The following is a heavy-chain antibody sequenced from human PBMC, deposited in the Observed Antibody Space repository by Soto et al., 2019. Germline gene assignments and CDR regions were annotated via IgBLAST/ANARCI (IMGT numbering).Heavy chain of an antibody. V-gene: IGHV3-21*01. J-gene: IGHJ5*02. CDR1: GFTFRSFT. D-gene: IGHD6-13*01. Sequence: GGSLRLSCAASGFTFRSFTMNWVRQAPGKGLEWVSTISSNSAYIYYTDALRGRFTISRDNAKNSLHLQMNSLRAEDTAVYYCTRDASRDSSARGWFDPWGPGTLVT. CDR2: ISSNSAYI. CDR3: TRDASRDSSARGWFDP.